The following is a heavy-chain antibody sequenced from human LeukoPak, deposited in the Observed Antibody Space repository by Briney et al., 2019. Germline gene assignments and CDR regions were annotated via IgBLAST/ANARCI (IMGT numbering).Heavy chain of an antibody. CDR1: GGSINSGTYY. Sequence: PSETLSLTCTVSGGSINSGTYYWSWIRQPAGKGLEWIGRIYPSGTTNYNPSLKSRVTMSVDTSKNQFSLKLSSVTAADTAVYYCARDRYYYDSSGLNWFDPRGQGTLVTVSS. CDR2: IYPSGTT. J-gene: IGHJ5*02. D-gene: IGHD3-22*01. V-gene: IGHV4-61*02. CDR3: ARDRYYYDSSGLNWFDP.